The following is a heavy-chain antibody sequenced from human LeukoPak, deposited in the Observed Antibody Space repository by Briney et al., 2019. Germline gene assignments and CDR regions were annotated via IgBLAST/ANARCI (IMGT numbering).Heavy chain of an antibody. D-gene: IGHD1-26*01. J-gene: IGHJ4*02. CDR1: GDSINRDY. CDR3: ARARSGNYYFDF. CDR2: IYSSEST. Sequence: SETLSLTCTVSGDSINRDYWSWIRQPPGKGLEWLGYIYSSESTSYSPSLKSRVTISLDTSKNQLSLDLSSVTAADTAVYYCARARSGNYYFDFWGQGTLVTVSS. V-gene: IGHV4-59*08.